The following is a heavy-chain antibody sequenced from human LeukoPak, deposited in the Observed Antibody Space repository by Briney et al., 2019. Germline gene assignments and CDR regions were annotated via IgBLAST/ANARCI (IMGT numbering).Heavy chain of an antibody. CDR1: GYTFSSYY. D-gene: IGHD6-19*01. J-gene: IGHJ4*02. CDR2: INPSGDTT. Sequence: ASVKVSCKASGYTFSSYYMHWVRQAPGQGLEWMGVINPSGDTTSYAQNFHGRVIMSRDTSTSTVYMELRSLRSEDTAVYYCARRLGVGSGWYGAPFDFWGQGTLVTVSS. V-gene: IGHV1-46*01. CDR3: ARRLGVGSGWYGAPFDF.